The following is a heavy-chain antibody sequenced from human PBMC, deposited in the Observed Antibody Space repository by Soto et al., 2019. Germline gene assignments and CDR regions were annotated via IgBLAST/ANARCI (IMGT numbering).Heavy chain of an antibody. Sequence: SETLSLTCTVSGGSISSYYWSWIRQPPGKGLEWIGYIYYSGSTNYNPSLKSRVTISVDTSKNQFSLKLSSVTAADTAVYYCARQNGGSSDYWGQGTLVTVSS. V-gene: IGHV4-59*08. CDR1: GGSISSYY. CDR2: IYYSGST. J-gene: IGHJ4*02. D-gene: IGHD2-15*01. CDR3: ARQNGGSSDY.